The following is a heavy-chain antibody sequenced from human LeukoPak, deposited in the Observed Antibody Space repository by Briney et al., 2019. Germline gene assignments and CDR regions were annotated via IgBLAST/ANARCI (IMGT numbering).Heavy chain of an antibody. V-gene: IGHV4-4*02. CDR1: GDSINSLDL. CDR3: AKKRDAFDI. J-gene: IGHJ3*02. Sequence: SETLSLTCTVSGDSINSLDLWSWVRQPSGKGLEWIGEMYLSGTTHSNPSVKSRVTISIDKSKNQFFLNLSSVTAADTAVYYCAKKRDAFDIWGQGTVVTVSS. D-gene: IGHD5-24*01. CDR2: MYLSGTT.